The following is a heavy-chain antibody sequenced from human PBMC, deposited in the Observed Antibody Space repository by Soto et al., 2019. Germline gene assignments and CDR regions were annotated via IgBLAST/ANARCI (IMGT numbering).Heavy chain of an antibody. V-gene: IGHV3-15*05. CDR2: IKGKTDGGTT. CDR1: GFTFNDAW. J-gene: IGHJ4*02. D-gene: IGHD3-22*01. CDR3: TTRTFYYDSSGYYCAY. Sequence: PGGSLRLSCAASGFTFNDAWMFWVRQAPGKGLEWVGRIKGKTDGGTTDYAATVKGRFSISRDDSKNTVYLQMNSLKTEDTAVYYCTTRTFYYDSSGYYCAYWGQGTLVTSPQ.